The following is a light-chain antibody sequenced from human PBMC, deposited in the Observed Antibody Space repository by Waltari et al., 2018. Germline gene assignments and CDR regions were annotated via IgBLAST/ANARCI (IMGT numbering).Light chain of an antibody. V-gene: IGKV3-20*01. Sequence: DIVLTQSPGTLSLSPGERATLSCRASQGVGRYLAWYQQNPGQAPRLPIYDASTRATGIPDRFSGSGSGTDFSLTISRLESEDFAVYYCQKYVNLPATFGQGTKVEIK. CDR2: DAS. J-gene: IGKJ1*01. CDR3: QKYVNLPAT. CDR1: QGVGRY.